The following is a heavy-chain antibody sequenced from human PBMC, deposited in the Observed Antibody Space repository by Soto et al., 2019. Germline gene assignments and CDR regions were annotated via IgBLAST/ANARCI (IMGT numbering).Heavy chain of an antibody. J-gene: IGHJ5*02. CDR1: GGSITRGGYY. Sequence: SETLSLTCTVSGGSITRGGYYWSWIRQHPGKGLEWIGYIYNSGTTYYNPSLKSRVTISVDTSKNQFSLKLSSVTAADTAVYYCARAGGPTYYDILTGYLSWGFDPWGQGTLVTVSS. CDR3: ARAGGPTYYDILTGYLSWGFDP. CDR2: IYNSGTT. D-gene: IGHD3-9*01. V-gene: IGHV4-31*03.